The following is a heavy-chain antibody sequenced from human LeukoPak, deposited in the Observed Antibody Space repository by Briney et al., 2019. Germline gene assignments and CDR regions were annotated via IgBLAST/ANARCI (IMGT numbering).Heavy chain of an antibody. CDR1: GGSISSYY. V-gene: IGHV4-4*07. J-gene: IGHJ6*02. Sequence: PSETLSLTCTVSGGSISSYYWSWIRQPAGKGLEWIGRIYTSGSTNYNPSLKSRVTMSVDTSKNQFSLKLSSVTAADTAVYYCARYGRSGKNSDYFYGMDVWGQGTTVTVSS. D-gene: IGHD3-3*01. CDR3: ARYGRSGKNSDYFYGMDV. CDR2: IYTSGST.